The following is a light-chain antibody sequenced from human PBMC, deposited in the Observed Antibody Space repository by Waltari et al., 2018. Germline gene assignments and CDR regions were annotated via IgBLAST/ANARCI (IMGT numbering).Light chain of an antibody. J-gene: IGLJ3*02. V-gene: IGLV3-10*01. CDR3: YSTDSSSFPL. CDR2: EDN. Sequence: SHELTQPPSVSVSPGQTARITCSGDALPTKYIYWYQQKSGQAPVMRIYEDNKRPSGIPGRFAGSSSGTLATLTVSGAVVEDEGDYYCYSTDSSSFPLFGGGTRLTVL. CDR1: ALPTKY.